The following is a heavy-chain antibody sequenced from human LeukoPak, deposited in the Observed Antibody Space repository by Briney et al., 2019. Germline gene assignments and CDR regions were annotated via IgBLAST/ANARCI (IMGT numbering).Heavy chain of an antibody. CDR2: IYHSGST. Sequence: PSETLSLTCTVSGYSISSGYYWGWIRQPPGKGLEWIGSIYHSGSTYYNPSLKSRVTISVDTSKNQFSLKLSSVTAADTAVYYCARGAYYYDTSGPNPFDYWGQGTLVTVSS. CDR3: ARGAYYYDTSGPNPFDY. D-gene: IGHD3-22*01. CDR1: GYSISSGYY. V-gene: IGHV4-38-2*02. J-gene: IGHJ4*02.